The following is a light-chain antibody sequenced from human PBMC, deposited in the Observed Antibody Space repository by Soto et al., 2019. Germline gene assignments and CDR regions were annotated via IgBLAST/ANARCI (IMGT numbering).Light chain of an antibody. Sequence: SVLTQPPSVSGAPGQRVTISCTGSSSNIGAGYDVHWYQQLPGTAPKLLIYGNSNRPSGVPDRFSGSKSGTSASLDITGLQAEDEADYYCQSYDSSLSGSVFGGGTKLTVL. CDR1: SSNIGAGYD. CDR2: GNS. V-gene: IGLV1-40*01. J-gene: IGLJ3*02. CDR3: QSYDSSLSGSV.